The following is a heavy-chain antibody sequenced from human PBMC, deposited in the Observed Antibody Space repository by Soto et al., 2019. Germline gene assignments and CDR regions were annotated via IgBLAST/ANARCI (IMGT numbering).Heavy chain of an antibody. J-gene: IGHJ6*02. Sequence: GESLKISCKGSGYSFTSCWISWVRQMPGKGLEWMGRIDPSDSYTNYSPSFQGHVTISADKSISTAYLQWSSLKASDTAMYYCARRVATIRYYSMDVWGQGTTVTVSS. CDR2: IDPSDSYT. D-gene: IGHD5-12*01. CDR1: GYSFTSCW. CDR3: ARRVATIRYYSMDV. V-gene: IGHV5-10-1*01.